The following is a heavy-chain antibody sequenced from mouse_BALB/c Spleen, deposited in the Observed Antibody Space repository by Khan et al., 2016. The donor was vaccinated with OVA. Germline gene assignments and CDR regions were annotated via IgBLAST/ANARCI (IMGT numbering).Heavy chain of an antibody. Sequence: QVQLKESGPGLVAPSQSLSITCTVSGFSLTNYDISWIRQPPGKGLEWLGVIWTGGGTNYNSAFMSRLSINKDNSKSQVFLKMNSLQTDDTAIYYCVREGGYGSSLDYWGQGTTLKVSS. D-gene: IGHD1-1*01. V-gene: IGHV2-9-2*01. CDR1: GFSLTNYD. CDR3: VREGGYGSSLDY. CDR2: IWTGGGT. J-gene: IGHJ2*01.